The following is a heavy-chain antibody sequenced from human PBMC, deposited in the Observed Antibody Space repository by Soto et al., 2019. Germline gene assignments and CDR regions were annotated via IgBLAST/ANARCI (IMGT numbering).Heavy chain of an antibody. CDR1: GGSFSGYY. Sequence: SETLSLTCAVYGGSFSGYYWSWIRQPPGKGLEWIGEINHSGSTNYNPSLKSRVTISVDTSKNQFSLKLSSVTAADTAVYYCARNGDCSSGADCYVGWFDPWGQGTLVTVSS. CDR2: INHSGST. J-gene: IGHJ5*02. CDR3: ARNGDCSSGADCYVGWFDP. V-gene: IGHV4-34*01. D-gene: IGHD2-21*02.